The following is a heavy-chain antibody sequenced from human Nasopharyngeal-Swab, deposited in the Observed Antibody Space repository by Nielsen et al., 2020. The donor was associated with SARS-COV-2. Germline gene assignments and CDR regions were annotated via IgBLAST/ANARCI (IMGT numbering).Heavy chain of an antibody. J-gene: IGHJ4*02. V-gene: IGHV3-48*04. D-gene: IGHD3-22*01. CDR1: GFTFSGFW. Sequence: GGSLRLSCAGAGFTFSGFWMNWVRQAPGKGLEWLSYISSSGTTIYYADSVKGRFTIYRDNAKNSLYLQMNSLRAEDTSLYYCARDRSGYYDFDYWGQGTLVTVSS. CDR3: ARDRSGYYDFDY. CDR2: ISSSGTTI.